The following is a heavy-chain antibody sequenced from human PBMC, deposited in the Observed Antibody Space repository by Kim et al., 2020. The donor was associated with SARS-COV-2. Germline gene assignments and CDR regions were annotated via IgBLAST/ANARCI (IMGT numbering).Heavy chain of an antibody. D-gene: IGHD4-4*01. J-gene: IGHJ4*02. CDR3: ARHAYEGRLQASTSFDY. V-gene: IGHV4-39*01. CDR2: IYYSGST. CDR1: GGSISSSSYY. Sequence: SETLSLTCTVSGGSISSSSYYWGWIRQPPGKGLEWIGSIYYSGSTYYNPSLKSRVTISVDTSKNQFSLKLSSVTAADTAVYYCARHAYEGRLQASTSFDYWGQGTLVTVSS.